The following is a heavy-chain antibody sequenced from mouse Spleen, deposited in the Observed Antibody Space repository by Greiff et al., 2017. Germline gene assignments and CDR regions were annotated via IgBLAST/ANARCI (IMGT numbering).Heavy chain of an antibody. D-gene: IGHD2-14*01. CDR1: GYTFTDYN. J-gene: IGHJ4*01. CDR3: ACAPYRSLLPMDY. V-gene: IGHV1-22*01. Sequence: EVQLQQSGPELVKPGASVKMSCKASGYTFTDYNMHWVKQSHGKSLEWIGYINPNNGGTSYNQKFKGKATLTVNKSSSTAYMELRSLTSEDSAVYYCACAPYRSLLPMDYWGQGTSVTVSS. CDR2: INPNNGGT.